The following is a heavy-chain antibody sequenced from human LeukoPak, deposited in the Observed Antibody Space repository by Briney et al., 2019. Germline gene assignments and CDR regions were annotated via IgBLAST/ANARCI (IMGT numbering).Heavy chain of an antibody. V-gene: IGHV4-61*02. CDR3: ARVSWFPGTSYYYMDV. J-gene: IGHJ6*03. Sequence: NPSETLSLTCTASGGSISSGSYYWSWIRQPAGKGLEWIGRIYTSGSTNYNPSLKSRVTISVDTSKNQFSLKLSSVTAADTAVYYCARVSWFPGTSYYYMDVWGKGTTVTVSS. D-gene: IGHD1-1*01. CDR2: IYTSGST. CDR1: GGSISSGSYY.